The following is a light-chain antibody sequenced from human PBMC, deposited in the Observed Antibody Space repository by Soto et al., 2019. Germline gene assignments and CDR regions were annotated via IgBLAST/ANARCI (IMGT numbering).Light chain of an antibody. CDR3: QQYGSSPSGPRYT. Sequence: EIVLTQSPGTLSLSPGERATLSCRASQSVSSSYLAWYQQKPGQAPRLLIYGASSRATGIPDRFSGSGSGTDFTLTISRLEPEDFAVYYCQQYGSSPSGPRYTFGQGTKLEIK. J-gene: IGKJ2*01. CDR2: GAS. CDR1: QSVSSSY. V-gene: IGKV3-20*01.